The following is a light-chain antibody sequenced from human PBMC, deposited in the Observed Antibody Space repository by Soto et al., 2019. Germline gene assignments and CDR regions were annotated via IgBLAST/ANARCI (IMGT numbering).Light chain of an antibody. CDR3: QQTHTPPHT. CDR1: QPIPSY. Sequence: DIQMTQSPSSLSASVGDRVTITCRAGQPIPSYVNRYQQKPGKAPKLLIFTPSNLQSEAPPRLSGTGFGKDFSLTISSLKHEDFAAYYCQQTHTPPHTFGQGTKVDVK. V-gene: IGKV1-39*01. CDR2: TPS. J-gene: IGKJ1*01.